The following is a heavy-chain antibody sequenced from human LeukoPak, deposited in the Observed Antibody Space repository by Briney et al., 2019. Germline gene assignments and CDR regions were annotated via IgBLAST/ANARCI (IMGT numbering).Heavy chain of an antibody. D-gene: IGHD5-24*01. CDR2: ISSSGSNV. CDR3: AKDHSADGWPTFEY. CDR1: GFTFSDYY. J-gene: IGHJ4*02. Sequence: GGSLRLSCAASGFTFSDYYMSWIRQAPGKGLEWVSYISSSGSNVYYADSVKGRFTISRDDAKNSLYLQMNSLRADDSAIYYCAKDHSADGWPTFEYWGRGTLVTVSS. V-gene: IGHV3-11*01.